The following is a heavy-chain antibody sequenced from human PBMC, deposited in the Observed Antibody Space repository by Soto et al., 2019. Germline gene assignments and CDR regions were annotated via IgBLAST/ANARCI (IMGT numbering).Heavy chain of an antibody. Sequence: QVQLQESGPGLVKPSQTLSLTCTVSGGSISSGGYYWSWIRQHPGKGLEWIGYIYYSGSTYYNPSLKSRVTILVDTSKNQFSLKLSSVTAADTAVYYCARAGGDVDIVATILDYWGQGTLVTVSS. J-gene: IGHJ4*02. D-gene: IGHD5-12*01. CDR2: IYYSGST. CDR3: ARAGGDVDIVATILDY. V-gene: IGHV4-31*03. CDR1: GGSISSGGYY.